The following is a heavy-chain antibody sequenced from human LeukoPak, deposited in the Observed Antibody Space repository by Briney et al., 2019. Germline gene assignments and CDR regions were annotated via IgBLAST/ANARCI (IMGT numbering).Heavy chain of an antibody. V-gene: IGHV4-39*01. J-gene: IGHJ4*02. CDR1: GGSISSSSYY. CDR3: ARGDTAMVTDY. D-gene: IGHD5-18*01. CDR2: IYYSGST. Sequence: SETLSLTCTVSGGSISSSSYYWGWIRQPPGKGLEWIGSIYYSGSTYYNPSLKSRVTISVDTSKNQFSLKLSSVTAADTAVYYCARGDTAMVTDYWGQGTQVTVSS.